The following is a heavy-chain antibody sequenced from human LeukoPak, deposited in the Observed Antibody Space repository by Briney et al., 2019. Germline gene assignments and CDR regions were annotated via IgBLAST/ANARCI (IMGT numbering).Heavy chain of an antibody. CDR2: ISAYNGNT. CDR1: GYTFTSYG. Sequence: GASAKVSCRASGYTFTSYGISWVRQAPGQGLEWMGWISAYNGNTNYAQKLQGRVTMTTDTSTSTAYMELRSLGSDDTAVYYCARYLDRVRGLLLLDYWGQGTLVTVSS. V-gene: IGHV1-18*01. CDR3: ARYLDRVRGLLLLDY. D-gene: IGHD2/OR15-2a*01. J-gene: IGHJ4*02.